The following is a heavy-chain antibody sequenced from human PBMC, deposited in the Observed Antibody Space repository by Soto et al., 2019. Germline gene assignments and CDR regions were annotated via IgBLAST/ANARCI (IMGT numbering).Heavy chain of an antibody. Sequence: QVQLVQSGAEVKKPGASVKVSCKASGYTFTDYYMHWVRQAPGQGLEWMGWINANSGGTNYPQKFQGRVTMTRDTSISTAYMELSSLRSDDTAVYYCASGGGSNWPDFWGQGTLVTVSS. J-gene: IGHJ4*02. CDR2: INANSGGT. CDR3: ASGGGSNWPDF. CDR1: GYTFTDYY. V-gene: IGHV1-2*02. D-gene: IGHD6-13*01.